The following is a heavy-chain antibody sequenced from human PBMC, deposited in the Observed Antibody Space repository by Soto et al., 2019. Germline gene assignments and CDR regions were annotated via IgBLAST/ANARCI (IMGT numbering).Heavy chain of an antibody. CDR1: GYIFVNYG. D-gene: IGHD3-16*01. CDR3: VMVDNYVTPTPQDV. Sequence: QVQLVQSGDEVKKPAASVKVSCKASGYIFVNYGIAWVRQAPGQGREWMGWISPYTGNTNSATKVQGRLTMTTDTSTSTAYMDLGSLTSDDTAVYYCVMVDNYVTPTPQDVWGQGTTVTVSS. CDR2: ISPYTGNT. V-gene: IGHV1-18*01. J-gene: IGHJ6*02.